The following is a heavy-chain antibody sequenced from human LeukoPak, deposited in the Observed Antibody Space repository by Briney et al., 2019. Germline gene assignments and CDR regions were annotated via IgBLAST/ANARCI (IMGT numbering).Heavy chain of an antibody. CDR1: GGSISSGDYY. D-gene: IGHD2-21*01. J-gene: IGHJ3*02. CDR2: IYYSGST. V-gene: IGHV4-30-4*08. CDR3: AREAMAFDI. Sequence: SETLSLTXTVSGGSISSGDYYWSWIRQPPGSGLEWIGYIYYSGSTYYNPSLKSRVTISVGTSKNQFSLKLSSVTAADTAVYYCAREAMAFDIWGQGTMVTVSS.